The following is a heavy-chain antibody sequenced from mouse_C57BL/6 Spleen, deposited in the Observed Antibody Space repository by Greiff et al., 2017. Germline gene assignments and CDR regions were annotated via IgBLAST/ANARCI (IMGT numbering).Heavy chain of an antibody. CDR3: ARYDGSSYFDY. CDR1: GYAFSSSW. D-gene: IGHD1-1*01. CDR2: IYPGDGDT. J-gene: IGHJ2*01. Sequence: QVQLKQSGPELVKPGASVKIPCKASGYAFSSSWMNWVKQRPGKGLEWIGRIYPGDGDTNYNGKFKGKATLTADKSSSTAYMQLSSLTSEDSAVYFCARYDGSSYFDYWGQGTTLTVSS. V-gene: IGHV1-82*01.